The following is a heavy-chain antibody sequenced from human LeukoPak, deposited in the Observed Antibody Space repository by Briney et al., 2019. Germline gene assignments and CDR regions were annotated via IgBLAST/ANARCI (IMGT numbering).Heavy chain of an antibody. Sequence: GRSLRLSCAASGFTSSNYGMHWVRQAPGKGLEWVALIWYDGSNKYYADSVKGRFTISRDNSKNTLYLQMNSLRAEDTAVYYCAKVCSSTSCLHYYYYGMDVWGQGTTVTVSS. CDR1: GFTSSNYG. D-gene: IGHD2-2*01. V-gene: IGHV3-33*06. J-gene: IGHJ6*02. CDR3: AKVCSSTSCLHYYYYGMDV. CDR2: IWYDGSNK.